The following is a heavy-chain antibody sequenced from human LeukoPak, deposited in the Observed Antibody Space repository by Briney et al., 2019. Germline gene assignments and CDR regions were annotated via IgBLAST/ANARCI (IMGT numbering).Heavy chain of an antibody. CDR2: ILGSGRSA. D-gene: IGHD3-9*01. J-gene: IGHJ4*02. Sequence: PGASLRLSCAASGFTFNSYAMSWVRQAPGKGLEWVSAILGSGRSAYYADSVKGRFTISRDNSKNSLFLQMNSLRVEDTALYYCSKWGDYDVLTGYYDSDFWGQGTLVTVSA. V-gene: IGHV3-23*01. CDR3: SKWGDYDVLTGYYDSDF. CDR1: GFTFNSYA.